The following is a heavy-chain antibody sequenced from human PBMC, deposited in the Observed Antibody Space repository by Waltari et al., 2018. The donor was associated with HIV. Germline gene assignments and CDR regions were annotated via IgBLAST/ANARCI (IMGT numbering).Heavy chain of an antibody. Sequence: QVQLVESGGGVVQPGGSLRLSFAASGFPFSSYGMHWVRQAPGKGLEWGAFSRYGGSNKYCADSVKGRLTIARDNSKNRLYLEMNSLRAEDTAGYYCSKDDSSAYPPSIGLDYWGQGTLVTVSS. CDR2: SRYGGSNK. V-gene: IGHV3-30*02. CDR3: SKDDSSAYPPSIGLDY. D-gene: IGHD3-22*01. J-gene: IGHJ4*02. CDR1: GFPFSSYG.